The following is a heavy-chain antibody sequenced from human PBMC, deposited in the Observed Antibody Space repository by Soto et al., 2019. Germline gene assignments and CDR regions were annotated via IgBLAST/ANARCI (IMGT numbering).Heavy chain of an antibody. J-gene: IGHJ3*02. CDR1: GFTFSDYY. CDR3: ARDSPNWNDDAFDI. V-gene: IGHV3-11*01. D-gene: IGHD1-1*01. Sequence: GGSLRLSCAASGFTFSDYYMSWIRQAPGKGLEWVSYISSSGSTIYYADSVKGRFTISRDNAKNSLYLQMNSLRAEDTAVYYCARDSPNWNDDAFDIWGQGTMVTVSS. CDR2: ISSSGSTI.